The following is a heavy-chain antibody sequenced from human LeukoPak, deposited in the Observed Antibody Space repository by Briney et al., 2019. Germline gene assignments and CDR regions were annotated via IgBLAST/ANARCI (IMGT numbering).Heavy chain of an antibody. CDR1: GFTFAAYA. Sequence: GRSLRLSCTASGFTFAAYAMHWVRQAPGKGLEWVSGISWNSGSIGYAESVKGRFTISRDNAKNSLYLQMNSLRAEDTALYYCAKGAYDDYNLGTSYGMEVGGQGTTVTVCS. D-gene: IGHD4-17*01. J-gene: IGHJ6*02. CDR2: ISWNSGSI. CDR3: AKGAYDDYNLGTSYGMEV. V-gene: IGHV3-9*01.